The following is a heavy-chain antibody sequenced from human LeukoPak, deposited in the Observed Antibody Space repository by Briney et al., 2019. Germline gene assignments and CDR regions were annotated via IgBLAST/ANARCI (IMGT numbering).Heavy chain of an antibody. CDR2: IYYSGNT. CDR3: ARHDTAMVFDFDY. CDR1: GGSISSSSYY. D-gene: IGHD5-18*01. V-gene: IGHV4-39*01. J-gene: IGHJ4*02. Sequence: SETLSLTCTVSGGSISSSSYYWGWIRQPPGKGLEWIGSIYYSGNTYYNPSLKSRVTISVDTSKKQFSLKLRSVTAADTAVYYCARHDTAMVFDFDYWGQGTLVTVSS.